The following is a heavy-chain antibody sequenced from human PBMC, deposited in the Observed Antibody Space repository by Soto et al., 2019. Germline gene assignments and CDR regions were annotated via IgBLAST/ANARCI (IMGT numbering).Heavy chain of an antibody. Sequence: EVQLVESGGGLVQPGRSLRLSCAASGFTFDDYAMHWVRQAPGKGLEWVSGISWNSGSIGYADSVKGRFTISRDNAKNSLYLQMNSLRAEDTALYYCARSSQWLVHSLDYWGQGTLVTVSS. CDR3: ARSSQWLVHSLDY. CDR1: GFTFDDYA. J-gene: IGHJ4*02. D-gene: IGHD6-19*01. CDR2: ISWNSGSI. V-gene: IGHV3-9*01.